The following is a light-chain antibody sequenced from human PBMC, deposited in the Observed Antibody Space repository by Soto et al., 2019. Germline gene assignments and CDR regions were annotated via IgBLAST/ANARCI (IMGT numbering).Light chain of an antibody. V-gene: IGLV2-8*01. CDR1: SSDVGGYNY. Sequence: QSALTQPPSASGSPGQSVAISCTGTSSDVGGYNYVSWHQQHPGKAPKLMIYEVNKRPSGVPDRFSGSKSGNTASLTVSGLQAEDEADYYCSSYAGSSNVFGTGTKVTAL. CDR2: EVN. CDR3: SSYAGSSNV. J-gene: IGLJ1*01.